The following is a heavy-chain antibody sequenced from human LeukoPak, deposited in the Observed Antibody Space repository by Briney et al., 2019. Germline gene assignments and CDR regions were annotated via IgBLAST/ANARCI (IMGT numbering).Heavy chain of an antibody. CDR3: AKAVGSISWSFDY. CDR1: GFTFSTYG. J-gene: IGHJ4*02. CDR2: ISYDGSDK. V-gene: IGHV3-30*18. Sequence: GGSLRLSCEASGFTFSTYGMHWVRQAPGKGLEWVALISYDGSDKNYADSVKGRLTISRDNSKSTLYLQMDSLRGDDAAVYYCAKAVGSISWSFDYWGQGTLVTVSS. D-gene: IGHD6-13*01.